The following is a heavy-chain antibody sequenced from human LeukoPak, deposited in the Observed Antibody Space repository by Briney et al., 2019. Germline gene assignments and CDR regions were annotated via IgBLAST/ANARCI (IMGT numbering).Heavy chain of an antibody. D-gene: IGHD3-3*01. CDR1: GGSISSYY. CDR2: IYYSGST. J-gene: IGHJ6*02. Sequence: SETLSLTCTVSGGSISSYYWSWIRQPPGKGLEWIGYIYYSGSTNYNPSLKSRVTISVDTSKNQFSLKLSYVTAADTAVYYCARDLRPYYDFWSGDYGMDVWGQGTTVTVSS. CDR3: ARDLRPYYDFWSGDYGMDV. V-gene: IGHV4-59*01.